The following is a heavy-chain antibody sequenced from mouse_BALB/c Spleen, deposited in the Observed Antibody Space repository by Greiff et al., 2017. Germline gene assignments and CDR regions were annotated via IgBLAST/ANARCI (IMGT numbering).Heavy chain of an antibody. V-gene: IGHV5-6-5*01. J-gene: IGHJ3*01. CDR1: GFTFSSYA. CDR2: ISSGGST. Sequence: EVNVVESGGGLVKPGGSLKLSCAASGFTFSSYAMSWVRQTPEKRLEWVASISSGGSTYYPDSVKGRFTISRDNARNILYLQMSSLRSEDTAMYYCARGRGDGAYWGQGTLVTVSA. CDR3: ARGRGDGAY.